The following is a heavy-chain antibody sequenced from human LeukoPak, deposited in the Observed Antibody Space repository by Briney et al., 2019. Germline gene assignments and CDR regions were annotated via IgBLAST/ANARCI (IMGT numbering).Heavy chain of an antibody. J-gene: IGHJ4*02. Sequence: GGSLRLSCAASGFTLSSYGMHWVRQAPGKGLEWVSYISSSSSTIYYADSVKGRFTISRDNAKNSLYLQMNSLRDEDTAVYYCARDTIRGADYWGQGTLVTVSS. CDR2: ISSSSSTI. V-gene: IGHV3-48*02. CDR1: GFTLSSYG. D-gene: IGHD3-10*01. CDR3: ARDTIRGADY.